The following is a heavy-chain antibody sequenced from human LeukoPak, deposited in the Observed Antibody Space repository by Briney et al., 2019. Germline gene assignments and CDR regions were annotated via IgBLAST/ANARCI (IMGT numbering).Heavy chain of an antibody. V-gene: IGHV3-7*01. J-gene: IGHJ4*02. Sequence: GGSLRLSCAASGLTFSTYWMTWVRQAPGKGLEWVANIKPDGSETYYVDPVKGRFTISRDNAKNLLYLQMNSLRGEDTAVYYCGGFGYEAAVDLWGQGTLATVSS. CDR3: GGFGYEAAVDL. D-gene: IGHD6-13*01. CDR2: IKPDGSET. CDR1: GLTFSTYW.